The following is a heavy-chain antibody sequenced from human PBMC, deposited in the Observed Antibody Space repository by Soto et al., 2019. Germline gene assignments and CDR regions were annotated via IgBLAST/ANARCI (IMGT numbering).Heavy chain of an antibody. Sequence: PSETLSLTCTVSGGSTSSDNYWSWIRQPPGKGLEWIGHIYYSGNTDYNPSLKSRLAISIDTSKNQFSLKLSSVTTADTAVYFCAREGGESSDGLYYFDSWGQGSLVTVSS. CDR2: IYYSGNT. V-gene: IGHV4-30-4*01. CDR1: GGSTSSDNY. J-gene: IGHJ4*02. D-gene: IGHD3-16*01. CDR3: AREGGESSDGLYYFDS.